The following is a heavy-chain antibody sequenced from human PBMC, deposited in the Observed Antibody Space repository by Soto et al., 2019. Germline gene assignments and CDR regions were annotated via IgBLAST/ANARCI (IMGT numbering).Heavy chain of an antibody. Sequence: SETLSLTCTVSGGSISASSYYWGWIRQPPGKGLEWIGSMDYSGSTYYNPSLKSRVTISVDTSKNQFSLKLSSVTAADTAVYYCAIYDSSGSRGFQHWGQGTLVTVSS. J-gene: IGHJ1*01. CDR1: GGSISASSYY. CDR3: AIYDSSGSRGFQH. CDR2: MDYSGST. V-gene: IGHV4-39*07. D-gene: IGHD3-22*01.